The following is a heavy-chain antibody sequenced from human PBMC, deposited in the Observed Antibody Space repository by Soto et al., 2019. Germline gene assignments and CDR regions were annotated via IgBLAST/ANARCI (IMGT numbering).Heavy chain of an antibody. D-gene: IGHD2-21*02. CDR2: ISGSGGST. V-gene: IGHV3-23*01. J-gene: IGHJ4*02. Sequence: GGSLRLSCAASGFTFSSYAMSWVRQAPGKGLEWVSAISGSGGSTYYADSVKGRFTISRDNSKNTLYLQMNSLRAEDTAVYYCAKDRPSYCGGDCYAFDYWGQGTLVTVSS. CDR3: AKDRPSYCGGDCYAFDY. CDR1: GFTFSSYA.